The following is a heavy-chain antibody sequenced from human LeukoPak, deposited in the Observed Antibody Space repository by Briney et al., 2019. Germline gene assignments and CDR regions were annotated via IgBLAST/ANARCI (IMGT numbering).Heavy chain of an antibody. CDR2: IYYSGST. J-gene: IGHJ6*03. Sequence: PSETLSLTCTVSGYSISSGYYWGWIRQPPGKGLEWIGYIYYSGSTNYNPSLKSRVTISVDTSKNQFSLKLSSVTAADTAMYYCAREKIGTGTVLGKDYYYMDVWGKGTTVTVSS. CDR3: AREKIGTGTVLGKDYYYMDV. D-gene: IGHD3-16*01. CDR1: GYSISSGYY. V-gene: IGHV4-38-2*02.